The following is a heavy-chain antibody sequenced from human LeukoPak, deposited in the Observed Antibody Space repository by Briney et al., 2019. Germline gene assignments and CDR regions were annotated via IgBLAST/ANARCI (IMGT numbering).Heavy chain of an antibody. J-gene: IGHJ3*02. D-gene: IGHD7-27*01. V-gene: IGHV1-46*01. CDR2: INPSGGST. CDR3: AREKPMAWGYAFDI. Sequence: GASVKVSCKASGYTFTSYYMHWVRQAPGQGLEWMGIINPSGGSTSYAQKFQGRVTMTTDTSTSTAYMELRSLRSDDTAVYYCAREKPMAWGYAFDIWGQGTMVTVSS. CDR1: GYTFTSYY.